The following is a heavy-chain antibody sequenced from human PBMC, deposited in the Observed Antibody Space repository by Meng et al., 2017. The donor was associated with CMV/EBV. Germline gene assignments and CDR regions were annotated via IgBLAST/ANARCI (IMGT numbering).Heavy chain of an antibody. Sequence: GGSLRLSCAASGFTFDDYGMSWVRQAPGKGLEWVSHINWSGGSTGYVDSVKGRFTIFRDNAKNSLYLQMNSLRVEDTAFYYCAREAIMGAASDYWGQGTLVTVSS. CDR2: INWSGGST. CDR1: GFTFDDYG. J-gene: IGHJ4*02. V-gene: IGHV3-20*04. D-gene: IGHD1-26*01. CDR3: AREAIMGAASDY.